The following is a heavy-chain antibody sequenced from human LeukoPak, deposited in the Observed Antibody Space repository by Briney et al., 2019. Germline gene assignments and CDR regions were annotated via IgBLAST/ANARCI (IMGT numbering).Heavy chain of an antibody. J-gene: IGHJ3*02. D-gene: IGHD3-22*01. CDR1: GFTFSSYA. Sequence: GGSLRLSCAASGFTFSSYAMHWVRQAPGKGLGWVAVISYDGSNKYYADSVKGRFTISRDNSKNTLYLQMNSLRAEDTAVYYCARDRSSDVDAFDIWGQGTMVTVSS. CDR2: ISYDGSNK. CDR3: ARDRSSDVDAFDI. V-gene: IGHV3-30-3*01.